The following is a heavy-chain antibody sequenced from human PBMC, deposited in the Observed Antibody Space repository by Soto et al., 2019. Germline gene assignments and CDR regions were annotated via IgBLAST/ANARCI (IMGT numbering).Heavy chain of an antibody. CDR3: ARPQTRYTNYFYGLDV. J-gene: IGHJ6*02. CDR2: ISHNGKYI. CDR1: GFTLSDYY. V-gene: IGHV3-11*01. Sequence: GGSLRLSCAASGFTLSDYYMSWISQTPGKGLEWVSYISHNGKYIDYVDSVKGRFTITRDNAKKSLFLQMNSLTAEDTAVYYCARPQTRYTNYFYGLDVWGQGTTVTVSS. D-gene: IGHD1-26*01.